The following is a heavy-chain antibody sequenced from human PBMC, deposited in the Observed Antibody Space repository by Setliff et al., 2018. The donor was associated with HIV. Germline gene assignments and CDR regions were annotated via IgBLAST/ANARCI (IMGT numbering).Heavy chain of an antibody. CDR2: MNPNSGNT. D-gene: IGHD3-22*01. CDR3: ARGRQSHYYDSSGYYLYYFDY. CDR1: GYTFTSYD. Sequence: GASVKVSCKASGYTFTSYDINRVRQATGQGLEWMGWMNPNSGNTGYAQKFQGRVTMTRNTSISTAYMELSSLRSEDTAVYYCARGRQSHYYDSSGYYLYYFDYWGQGTLVTVSS. J-gene: IGHJ4*02. V-gene: IGHV1-8*02.